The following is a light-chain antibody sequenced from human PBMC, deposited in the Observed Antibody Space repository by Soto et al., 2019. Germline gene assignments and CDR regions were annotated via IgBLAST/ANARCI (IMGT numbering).Light chain of an antibody. CDR1: QDIDNY. V-gene: IGKV1-33*01. J-gene: IGKJ5*01. CDR2: DAS. Sequence: IQMTHSPSSLCASFGERVTITCQASQDIDNYLTWYQQKPGKAPNLLIYDASNLETGVPSRFSGGGSGTDFTFTITSLQPEDIATYYCQHYDHVQVTFGQGTRLEIK. CDR3: QHYDHVQVT.